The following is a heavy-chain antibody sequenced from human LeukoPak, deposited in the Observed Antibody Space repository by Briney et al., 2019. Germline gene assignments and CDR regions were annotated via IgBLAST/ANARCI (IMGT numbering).Heavy chain of an antibody. CDR3: ARDSPLYGGLDY. Sequence: GGSLRLSCVASGFTFSSYWMHWVRQAPGKGLVWVSRINSDGSSTSYADSVKGRFTISRDNAKNTLYLQMNSLRAEDTAVYYCARDSPLYGGLDYWGQGTLVTVSS. J-gene: IGHJ4*02. CDR1: GFTFSSYW. V-gene: IGHV3-74*01. CDR2: INSDGSST. D-gene: IGHD4-23*01.